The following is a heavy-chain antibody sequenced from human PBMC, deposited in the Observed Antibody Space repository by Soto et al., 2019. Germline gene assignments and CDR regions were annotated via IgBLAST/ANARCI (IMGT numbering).Heavy chain of an antibody. D-gene: IGHD4-17*01. CDR3: THDYGDSGDFDY. Sequence: EVQLVESGGGLVKPGGSLRLSCAASGFTFSIAWMSWVRQAPGKGLEWVGRIKSKTDGGTTDYAAPVKGRFIISRDDSKNTLYLQMNSLKTEDTAVYYCTHDYGDSGDFDYWGQGTLVTVSS. CDR2: IKSKTDGGTT. V-gene: IGHV3-15*01. J-gene: IGHJ4*02. CDR1: GFTFSIAW.